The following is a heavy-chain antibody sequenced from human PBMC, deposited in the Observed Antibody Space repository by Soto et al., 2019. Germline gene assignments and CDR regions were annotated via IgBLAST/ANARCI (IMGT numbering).Heavy chain of an antibody. CDR3: ARVSDIVVVPAAHLDY. CDR1: GYTFTSYY. J-gene: IGHJ4*02. D-gene: IGHD2-2*01. Sequence: GASVKVSCKASGYTFTSYYMHWVRQAPGQGLEWMGIINPSGGSTSYAQKFQGRVTMTRDTSTSTVYMELSSLRSEGTAVYYCARVSDIVVVPAAHLDYWAREPWSPSPQ. V-gene: IGHV1-46*01. CDR2: INPSGGST.